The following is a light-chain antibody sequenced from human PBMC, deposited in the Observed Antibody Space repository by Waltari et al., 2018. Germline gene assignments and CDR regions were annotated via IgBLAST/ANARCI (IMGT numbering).Light chain of an antibody. V-gene: IGKV3-11*01. CDR3: QQRGSWPPA. CDR2: QAS. Sequence: EIVLTQSPATLSLSPGESVTLSCRASQSVGSYLAWYQQQPGQAPRLLIHQASTRAAGIPARFSGSGSGTDFTLTISSLEPEDFAVYYCQQRGSWPPAFGGGTKVEIK. J-gene: IGKJ4*01. CDR1: QSVGSY.